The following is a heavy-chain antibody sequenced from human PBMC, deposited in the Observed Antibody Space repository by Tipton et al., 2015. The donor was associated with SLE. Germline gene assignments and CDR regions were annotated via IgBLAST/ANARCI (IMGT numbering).Heavy chain of an antibody. Sequence: TLSLTCTVSGDSIRSYSWNWIRQPAGKRLEWIGRIYTSGSTIYNPSLDSRVTMSLDTSQSQVSLTLRSVTAADTAVYFCARQDLGRAATPTFDIWGLGTLVTVSS. V-gene: IGHV4-4*07. CDR2: IYTSGST. CDR1: GDSIRSYS. D-gene: IGHD6-25*01. J-gene: IGHJ4*02. CDR3: ARQDLGRAATPTFDI.